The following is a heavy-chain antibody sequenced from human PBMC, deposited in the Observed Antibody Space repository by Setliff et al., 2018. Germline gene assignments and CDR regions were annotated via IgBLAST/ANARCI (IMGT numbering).Heavy chain of an antibody. CDR2: IYHSGSA. D-gene: IGHD1-26*01. CDR3: AREVGTSTSSDAFDV. CDR1: GGSISSYF. Sequence: SETLSLTCTVSGGSISSYFWSWIRQPPGKGLEWIAYIYHSGSAYYNPSLKSRVTMSVGTSKNQFSLHLTSVTAADTAVYYCAREVGTSTSSDAFDVWGQGMMVTVSS. V-gene: IGHV4-4*08. J-gene: IGHJ3*01.